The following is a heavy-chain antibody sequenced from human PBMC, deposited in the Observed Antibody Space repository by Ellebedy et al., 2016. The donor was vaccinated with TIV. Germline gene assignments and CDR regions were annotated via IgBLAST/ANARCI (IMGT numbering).Heavy chain of an antibody. CDR2: IYPDDSDT. CDR3: ARHSRGKYGYSGYSATDY. CDR1: GYTFANYW. D-gene: IGHD5-12*01. V-gene: IGHV5-51*01. Sequence: GESLKISCKGSGYTFANYWIGWVRQMHGKGLEWMGIIYPDDSDTRYSPSFQGQATISADKSITTAYLQWSGLKASDTAIYYCARHSRGKYGYSGYSATDYWGQGTLVSVSS. J-gene: IGHJ4*02.